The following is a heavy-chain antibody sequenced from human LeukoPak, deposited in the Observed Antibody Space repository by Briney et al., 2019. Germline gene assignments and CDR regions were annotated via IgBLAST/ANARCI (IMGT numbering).Heavy chain of an antibody. D-gene: IGHD6-13*01. J-gene: IGHJ4*02. CDR2: IYTLGST. Sequence: SXTLSLTCTLSGGSISSGSYYWNWIRQPGGKGLEWIVRIYTLGSTNYTPSLNSRVTISLDTSKNQFSLKLSSVTAADTAVYYCARAFQLGSYSSSFDYWGQGTLVTVSS. V-gene: IGHV4-61*02. CDR3: ARAFQLGSYSSSFDY. CDR1: GGSISSGSYY.